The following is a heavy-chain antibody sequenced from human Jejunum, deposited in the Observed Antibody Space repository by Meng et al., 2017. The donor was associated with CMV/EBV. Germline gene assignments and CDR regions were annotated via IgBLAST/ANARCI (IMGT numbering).Heavy chain of an antibody. V-gene: IGHV1-18*01. D-gene: IGHD2-15*01. Sequence: QSGTGGKKPGPSGGVSCKASGYTFGSYGICWVRQAPGQGLEWMGWFVNYVDTYPAPKFQGRVTMTTDTHTNTAFMELRSLTSDDTAVYYCASGTPGRSYCDYWGQGTLVTVS. J-gene: IGHJ4*02. CDR3: ASGTPGRSYCDY. CDR1: GYTFGSYG. CDR2: FVNYVDT.